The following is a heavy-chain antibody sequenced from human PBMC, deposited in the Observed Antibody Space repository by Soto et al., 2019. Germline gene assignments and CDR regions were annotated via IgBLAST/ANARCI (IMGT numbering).Heavy chain of an antibody. CDR2: IYYSGST. Sequence: PSETLSLTCTVSGGSISSYYWSWIRQPPGKGLEWIGYIYYSGSTNYNPSLKSQVTISVDTSKNQFSLKLSSVTAADTAVYYCARMREIQLWLGWFDPWGQGTLVTVSS. CDR1: GGSISSYY. CDR3: ARMREIQLWLGWFDP. V-gene: IGHV4-59*01. D-gene: IGHD5-18*01. J-gene: IGHJ5*02.